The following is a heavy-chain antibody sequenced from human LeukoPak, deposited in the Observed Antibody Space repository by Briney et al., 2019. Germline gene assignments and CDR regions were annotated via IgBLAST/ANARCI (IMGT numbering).Heavy chain of an antibody. V-gene: IGHV1-18*01. D-gene: IGHD1-26*01. J-gene: IGHJ4*02. Sequence: ASVKVSCKASGYTFTSYGISWVRQAPGQGLEWMGWISAYNGNTNYAQKLQGRVTMTTDTSTSTAYMELRSLRSDDTAVYYCARRWELRSRSGFDYWGQGTLVTVSS. CDR1: GYTFTSYG. CDR3: ARRWELRSRSGFDY. CDR2: ISAYNGNT.